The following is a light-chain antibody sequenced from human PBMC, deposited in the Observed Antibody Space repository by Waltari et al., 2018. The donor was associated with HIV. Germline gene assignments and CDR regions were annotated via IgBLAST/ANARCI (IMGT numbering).Light chain of an antibody. J-gene: IGLJ2*01. V-gene: IGLV3-27*01. Sequence: SYELTQPSSVSVSPGQTARITCSGDVLAKKHARWVQQKSGQAPLGVIYKDTERPSEIPERFSGSSSGTTVTLTINGAQVEDEADYYCYSATDDYRVVFGGGTQLTVL. CDR2: KDT. CDR1: VLAKKH. CDR3: YSATDDYRVV.